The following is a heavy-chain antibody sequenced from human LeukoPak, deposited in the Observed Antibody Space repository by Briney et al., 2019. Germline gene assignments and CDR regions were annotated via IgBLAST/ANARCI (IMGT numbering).Heavy chain of an antibody. D-gene: IGHD3-10*01. CDR3: ARDLCQGYGSGSFSS. CDR1: GYTFTSYG. CDR2: INTYNGYT. J-gene: IGHJ5*02. Sequence: ASVRVSCKASGYTFTSYGISWVRQAPGQGLEWMGRINTYNGYTKYTQKFQGRVTMTTDTSTSTAYMELRSLRSDDTAVFYCARDLCQGYGSGSFSSWGQGTLVTVSS. V-gene: IGHV1-18*01.